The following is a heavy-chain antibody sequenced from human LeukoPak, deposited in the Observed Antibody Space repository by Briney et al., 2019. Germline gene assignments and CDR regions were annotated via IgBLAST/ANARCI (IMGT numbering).Heavy chain of an antibody. V-gene: IGHV1-18*01. CDR2: ISAYNGNT. CDR3: ARGKASCRGYYYYYMDV. CDR1: GYAFTSYG. J-gene: IGHJ6*03. D-gene: IGHD3-16*02. Sequence: VASVKVSCKASGYAFTSYGISWVRQAPGQGLEWMGWISAYNGNTNYAQKLQGRVTMTTDTSTSTAYMELRSLRSDDTAVYYCARGKASCRGYYYYYMDVWGKGTTVTVSS.